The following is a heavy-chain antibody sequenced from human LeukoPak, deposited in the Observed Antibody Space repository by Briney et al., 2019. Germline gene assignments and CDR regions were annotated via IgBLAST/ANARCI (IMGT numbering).Heavy chain of an antibody. D-gene: IGHD1-26*01. CDR1: GGTFSSYA. V-gene: IGHV1-69*13. CDR2: IIPIFGTA. J-gene: IGHJ5*02. Sequence: ASVKVSCKASGGTFSSYAISWVRQAPGQGLEWMGGIIPIFGTANYAQKFQGRVTITADESTSTAYMELSSLRSEDTAVYYCARDLGAHNWFDPWGQGTLVTVSS. CDR3: ARDLGAHNWFDP.